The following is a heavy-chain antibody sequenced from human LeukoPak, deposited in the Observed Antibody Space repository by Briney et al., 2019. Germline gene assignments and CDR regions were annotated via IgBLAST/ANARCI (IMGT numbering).Heavy chain of an antibody. CDR3: ARDRNYYYDSSGYYTAFDY. D-gene: IGHD3-22*01. V-gene: IGHV3-21*01. Sequence: TGGSLRLSCAASGFTFSSYSTTWVRQAPGKGLEWVSSISSSSSYIYYADSVKGRFTISRDNAKNSLYLQMNSLRAEDTAVYYCARDRNYYYDSSGYYTAFDYWGQGTLVTVSS. CDR2: ISSSSSYI. J-gene: IGHJ4*02. CDR1: GFTFSSYS.